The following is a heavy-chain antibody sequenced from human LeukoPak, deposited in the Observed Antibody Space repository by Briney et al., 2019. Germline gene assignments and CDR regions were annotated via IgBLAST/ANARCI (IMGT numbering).Heavy chain of an antibody. CDR3: ARSTPDIAAAVNY. D-gene: IGHD6-13*01. CDR2: IYYSGST. CDR1: GGSISSSSYY. Sequence: SETLSLTCTVSGGSISSSSYYWGWIRQPPGKGLEWIGSIYYSGSTYYNPSLKSRVTISVDTSKNQFSLKLTSVTAADTAVYYCARSTPDIAAAVNYWGQGTLVTVSS. V-gene: IGHV4-39*07. J-gene: IGHJ4*02.